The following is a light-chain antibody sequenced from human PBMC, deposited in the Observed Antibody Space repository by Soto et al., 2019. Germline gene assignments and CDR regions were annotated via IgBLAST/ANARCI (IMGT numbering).Light chain of an antibody. Sequence: QSVLTQPPSVSGAPGQRVTISCTGSSSNIGAGYDVHWYQQLPGTAPKLLIYGNSNRPSGVPDRFSGSKSGTSASLAITGLQAEDEADYYCQSYDSRRSGFYVFGTGTKLTVL. CDR1: SSNIGAGYD. V-gene: IGLV1-40*01. J-gene: IGLJ1*01. CDR3: QSYDSRRSGFYV. CDR2: GNS.